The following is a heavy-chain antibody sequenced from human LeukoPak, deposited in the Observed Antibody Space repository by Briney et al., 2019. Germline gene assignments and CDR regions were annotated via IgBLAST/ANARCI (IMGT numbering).Heavy chain of an antibody. D-gene: IGHD3-22*01. J-gene: IGHJ4*02. CDR3: ARQTYFQDSSGYYIDY. CDR1: GYTFGGHY. V-gene: IGHV1-2*06. CDR2: INPNSGAT. Sequence: ASVKVSCKASGYTFGGHYIHWVRQAPGQGLEWMGRINPNSGATIYAQNFQDRVTMTRDTSISTAHMELSRLSPDDAAMYFCARQTYFQDSSGYYIDYWGQGSLVAVSS.